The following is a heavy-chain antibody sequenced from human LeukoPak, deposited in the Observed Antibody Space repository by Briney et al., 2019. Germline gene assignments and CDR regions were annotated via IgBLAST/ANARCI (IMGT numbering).Heavy chain of an antibody. CDR1: GDSFSGYY. V-gene: IGHV4-34*01. Sequence: SETLSLTCAVYGDSFSGYYWSWIRQSPGTGLEWIGEVNDRGTTNYNPNLKSRVTISVVTSSNQFSLRLTSVTAADTAIYFCATRRGGPYPYYFDHWDQGALVTVPS. J-gene: IGHJ4*02. CDR2: VNDRGTT. D-gene: IGHD2-15*01. CDR3: ATRRGGPYPYYFDH.